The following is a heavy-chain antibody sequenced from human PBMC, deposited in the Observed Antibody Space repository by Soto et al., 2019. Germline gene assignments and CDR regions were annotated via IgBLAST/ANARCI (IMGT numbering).Heavy chain of an antibody. CDR2: IYPGDSDT. D-gene: IGHD4-17*01. J-gene: IGHJ3*02. CDR3: ARPTRDYGGNYSAFDI. CDR1: GYSFTSYW. Sequence: GESLKISCKGSGYSFTSYWIGWVRQMPGKGLEWMGIIYPGDSDTRYSPSFQGQVTISADKSISTAYLQWSSLKASDTAMYYCARPTRDYGGNYSAFDIWGQGTMVTVSS. V-gene: IGHV5-51*01.